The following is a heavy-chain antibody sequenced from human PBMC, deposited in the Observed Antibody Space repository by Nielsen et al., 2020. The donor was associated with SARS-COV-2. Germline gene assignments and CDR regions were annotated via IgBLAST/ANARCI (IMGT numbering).Heavy chain of an antibody. J-gene: IGHJ6*02. V-gene: IGHV3-9*01. Sequence: SLKISCAASGFTFDDYAMHWVRQAPGTGLEWVSGISWNSGSIGYADSVKGRFTISSDNAKNSLYLQMNSLRAEDTALYYCAKAPQWGPLSYVMDVWGQVTTFTVSS. CDR2: ISWNSGSI. CDR1: GFTFDDYA. CDR3: AKAPQWGPLSYVMDV. D-gene: IGHD2/OR15-2a*01.